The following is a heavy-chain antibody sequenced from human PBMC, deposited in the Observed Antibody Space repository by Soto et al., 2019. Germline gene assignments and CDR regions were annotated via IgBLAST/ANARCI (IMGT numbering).Heavy chain of an antibody. CDR2: IYYSGST. Sequence: QLQLQESGPGLVKPSETLSLTCTVSGGSISSSSYYWGWIRQPPGKGLEWIGSIYYSGSTYSNPSXKXXVTRSVDTSKNQFSLTLSSVTAADTAVYYCGRRGSSSGYGYWGQGTLVTVSS. V-gene: IGHV4-39*01. J-gene: IGHJ4*02. D-gene: IGHD6-13*01. CDR3: GRRGSSSGYGY. CDR1: GGSISSSSYY.